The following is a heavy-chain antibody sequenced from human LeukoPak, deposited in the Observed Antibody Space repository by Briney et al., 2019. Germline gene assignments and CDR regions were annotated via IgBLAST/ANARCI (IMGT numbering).Heavy chain of an antibody. J-gene: IGHJ4*02. V-gene: IGHV1-8*03. Sequence: ASVKVSCTASGYTFSNYDINWVRQATGQGLEWVGWMDLNTGKTGYAQRFQGRVTITKNISISTAYMELTSLRSDDTAVYYCARDLFYSVSGTYYNVGRVFNYWGQGTLVTVSS. CDR1: GYTFSNYD. CDR3: ARDLFYSVSGTYYNVGRVFNY. CDR2: MDLNTGKT. D-gene: IGHD3-10*01.